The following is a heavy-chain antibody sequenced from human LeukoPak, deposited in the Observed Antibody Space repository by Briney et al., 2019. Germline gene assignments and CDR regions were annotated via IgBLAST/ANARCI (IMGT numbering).Heavy chain of an antibody. CDR3: ARDGLGPGAFDI. J-gene: IGHJ3*02. Sequence: SVKVSCKASGGTFSSYAISWVRQAPGQGLEWMGGIIPIFGTANYAQKFQGRVTITTDESTSTAYMELSSLRSEDTAVYYCARDGLGPGAFDIWGQGTMVTVSS. V-gene: IGHV1-69*05. CDR1: GGTFSSYA. CDR2: IIPIFGTA.